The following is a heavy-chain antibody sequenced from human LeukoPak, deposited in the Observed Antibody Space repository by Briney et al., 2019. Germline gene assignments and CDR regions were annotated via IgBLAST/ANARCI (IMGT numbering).Heavy chain of an antibody. J-gene: IGHJ6*03. Sequence: GASVKVSCKASGYTFTSYDINWVRQATGQGLEWMGWMNPHSGNTGYAQEFQGRVTMTRNTSISTAYMELSSLRSEDTAVYYCARGGHYDSSGSYMREFYYYYYMVVWGKGTTVTISS. CDR1: GYTFTSYD. CDR2: MNPHSGNT. CDR3: ARGGHYDSSGSYMREFYYYYYMVV. D-gene: IGHD3-22*01. V-gene: IGHV1-8*01.